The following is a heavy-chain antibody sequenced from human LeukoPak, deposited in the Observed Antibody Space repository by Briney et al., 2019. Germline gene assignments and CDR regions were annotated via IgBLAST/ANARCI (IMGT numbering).Heavy chain of an antibody. CDR1: GLTFSDYY. D-gene: IGHD6-13*01. CDR2: ISGSTTYT. Sequence: GESLRLSCAASGLTFSDYYMSWIRQAPGKGLEWVSYISGSTTYTTYADSVKGRFTISRDNAKNSLYLQMNSLRGEDTAVYYCARLGSIAAAGTPDYWGQGTLVTVSS. J-gene: IGHJ4*02. V-gene: IGHV3-11*06. CDR3: ARLGSIAAAGTPDY.